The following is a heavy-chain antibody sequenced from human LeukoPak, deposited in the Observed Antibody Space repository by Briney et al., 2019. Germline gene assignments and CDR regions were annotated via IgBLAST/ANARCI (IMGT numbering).Heavy chain of an antibody. V-gene: IGHV4-30-2*01. CDR3: ARVIPSSTSCSTWCYYYMDV. Sequence: PSETLSLTCTVSGGSISSGSYYWSWIRQPPGKGLEWIGYIYHSETTYYNPSLKSRVTISVDRSKNQFSLNLSSVTAADTAVYYCARVIPSSTSCSTWCYYYMDVWGKGTTVTVSS. CDR2: IYHSETT. CDR1: GGSISSGSYY. J-gene: IGHJ6*03. D-gene: IGHD2-2*01.